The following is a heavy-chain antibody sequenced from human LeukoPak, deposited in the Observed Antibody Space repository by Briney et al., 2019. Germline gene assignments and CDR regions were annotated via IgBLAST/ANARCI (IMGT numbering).Heavy chain of an antibody. CDR3: ARGRGITMIVVVNDY. Sequence: PSETLSLTCAVSGGSISSSNWWSWVRQPPGKGLEWIGEIYHSGSTNYNPSLKSRVTISVDTSKNQFSLKLSSVTAADTAVYYCARGRGITMIVVVNDYWGQGTLVTVSS. V-gene: IGHV4-4*02. CDR2: IYHSGST. J-gene: IGHJ4*02. CDR1: GGSISSSNW. D-gene: IGHD3-22*01.